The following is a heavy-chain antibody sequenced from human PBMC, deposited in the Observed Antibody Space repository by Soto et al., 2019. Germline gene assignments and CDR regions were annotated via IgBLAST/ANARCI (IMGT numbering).Heavy chain of an antibody. J-gene: IGHJ6*03. CDR1: GGTFSSYT. CDR3: ARGSYDYGSGSYFKGNYYYYYYMDV. Sequence: VKVSCKASGGTFSSYTISWVRQAPGQGLEWMGRIIPILGIANYAQKFQGRVTITADKSTSTAYMELSSLRSEDTAVYYCARGSYDYGSGSYFKGNYYYYYYMDVWGKGTTVTVSS. CDR2: IIPILGIA. D-gene: IGHD3-10*01. V-gene: IGHV1-69*02.